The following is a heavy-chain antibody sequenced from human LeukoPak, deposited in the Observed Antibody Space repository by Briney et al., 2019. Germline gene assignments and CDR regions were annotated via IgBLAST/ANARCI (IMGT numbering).Heavy chain of an antibody. D-gene: IGHD4-17*01. CDR3: ARAAEPTVIGY. CDR1: GGSFSCYY. J-gene: IGHJ4*02. CDR2: INHSGRT. Sequence: SETLSLTCAVYGGSFSCYYWSWIRQPPGKGLEWIGEINHSGRTNYNPSLKSRVTISVDTSKNQFSLNLNSVTAADTAVYYCARAAEPTVIGYWGQGTVVTVSS. V-gene: IGHV4-34*01.